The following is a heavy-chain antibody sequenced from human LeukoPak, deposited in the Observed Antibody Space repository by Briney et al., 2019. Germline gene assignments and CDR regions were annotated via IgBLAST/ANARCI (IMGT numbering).Heavy chain of an antibody. CDR2: ISSRGSTI. V-gene: IGHV3-48*03. CDR3: ATYINWVAGDV. CDR1: GFTFSNYE. Sequence: GGSLRLSCAASGFTFSNYEMNWVRQAPGRGLEWVSYISSRGSTIYYVDSVKGRFTISRDNAKGSVYLQMNSLRAEDTAIYHCATYINWVAGDVWGQGTTVIVSS. J-gene: IGHJ6*02. D-gene: IGHD1-1*01.